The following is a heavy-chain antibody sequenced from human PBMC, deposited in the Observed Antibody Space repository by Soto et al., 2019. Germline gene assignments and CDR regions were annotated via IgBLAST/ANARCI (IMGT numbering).Heavy chain of an antibody. V-gene: IGHV4-4*07. CDR3: ATVSYVGGTDY. J-gene: IGHJ4*02. CDR2: IYSSEII. CDR1: GVSISSFY. D-gene: IGHD5-18*01. Sequence: NPSETLSLTCTVSGVSISSFYWSWIRQPAGKGLEWIGRIYSSEIINYNPSLKSRVTMSLDTSKNQFSLKLSSVTAADTAVYFCATVSYVGGTDYWGQGTQVTVSS.